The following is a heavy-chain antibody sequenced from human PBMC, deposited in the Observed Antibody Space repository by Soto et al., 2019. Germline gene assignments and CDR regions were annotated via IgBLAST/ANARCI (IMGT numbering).Heavy chain of an antibody. CDR3: ARHYTHGWYFQY. V-gene: IGHV4-39*01. D-gene: IGHD2-2*02. J-gene: IGHJ1*01. CDR2: FFYGGGT. CDR1: GASITTTDYF. Sequence: QPQLQESGPGLVNPSETLSLTCTVSGASITTTDYFWAWIRLPPGKGPEWIGSFFYGGGTYYTSFLKSRATISADTSRNQFSLRLTSVVAADTAIYYCARHYTHGWYFQYWGQGILVTVSS.